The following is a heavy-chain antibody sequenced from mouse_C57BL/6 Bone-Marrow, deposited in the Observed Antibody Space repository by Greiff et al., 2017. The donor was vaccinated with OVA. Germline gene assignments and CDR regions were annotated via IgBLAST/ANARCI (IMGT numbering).Heavy chain of an antibody. D-gene: IGHD1-1*01. J-gene: IGHJ2*01. Sequence: EVQLQQSGPELVKPGASVKIPCKASGYTFTDYNMDWVKQSHGKSLEWIGDINPNNGGTIYNQKFKGKATLTVDKSSSTAYMELRSLTSEDTAVYYCARSRFTTVVARSPYYFDDWGQGTTLTVSS. CDR2: INPNNGGT. CDR3: ARSRFTTVVARSPYYFDD. V-gene: IGHV1-18*01. CDR1: GYTFTDYN.